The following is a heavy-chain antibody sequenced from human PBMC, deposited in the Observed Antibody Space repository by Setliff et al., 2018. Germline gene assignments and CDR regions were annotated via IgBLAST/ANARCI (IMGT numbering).Heavy chain of an antibody. D-gene: IGHD2-15*01. Sequence: SETLSLTCTVSGGSVSNSGFFWGWLRQAPGKGLVWIGNIYDSGSSNYNASLKSRLIITRDTSKNQISLKLTSVTAADTAVYYCGRGFSRIEGWGNWFDPWGQGILVTVSS. V-gene: IGHV4-39*01. CDR1: GGSVSNSGFF. CDR2: IYDSGSS. CDR3: GRGFSRIEGWGNWFDP. J-gene: IGHJ5*02.